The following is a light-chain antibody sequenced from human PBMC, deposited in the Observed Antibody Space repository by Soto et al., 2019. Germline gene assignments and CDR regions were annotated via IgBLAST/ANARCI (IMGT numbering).Light chain of an antibody. Sequence: IQMTQSPSFVSASFGVRGTSTCRLSQGFSNYLALYQHKPGKVPKLLIYAASTLQSGVPSRFSGSGSGTDFTLTIYSLQPEDVATYYCQKYTSAPWPFGQGTKVDVK. J-gene: IGKJ1*01. CDR1: QGFSNY. CDR3: QKYTSAPWP. CDR2: AAS. V-gene: IGKV1-27*01.